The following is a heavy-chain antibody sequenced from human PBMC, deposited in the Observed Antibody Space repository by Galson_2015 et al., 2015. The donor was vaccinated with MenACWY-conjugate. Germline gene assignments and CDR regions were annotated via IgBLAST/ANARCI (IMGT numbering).Heavy chain of an antibody. CDR3: AREGGGGAMVRLDY. CDR2: INPNSGAT. Sequence: SVKVSCKASGYSFSDYSMHWVRQAPGQGLEWMGWINPNSGATNYAQNFQGWVAMTRDTSITTAYMDLSRLTSDDTAVYYCAREGGGGAMVRLDYSGQGTLVTVSS. D-gene: IGHD5-18*01. J-gene: IGHJ4*02. V-gene: IGHV1-2*04. CDR1: GYSFSDYS.